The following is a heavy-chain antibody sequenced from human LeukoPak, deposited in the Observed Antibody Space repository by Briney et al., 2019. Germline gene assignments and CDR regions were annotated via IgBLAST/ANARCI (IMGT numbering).Heavy chain of an antibody. Sequence: SETLSLTCTVSGGSIRSYYWSWIRQAPGKGLEWFGYIYYSGSTNYNPSLKSRVTISLDTSKNQFSLKLSSVTAADTAVYYCARVGEMATAYYFDYWGQGTLVTVSS. CDR1: GGSIRSYY. D-gene: IGHD5-24*01. J-gene: IGHJ4*02. CDR3: ARVGEMATAYYFDY. CDR2: IYYSGST. V-gene: IGHV4-59*01.